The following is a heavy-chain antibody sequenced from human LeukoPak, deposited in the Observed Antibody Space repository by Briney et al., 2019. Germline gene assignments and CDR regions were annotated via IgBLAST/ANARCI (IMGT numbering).Heavy chain of an antibody. CDR3: ARDCDSSGYYPSNWFDP. CDR1: GYTFTGYY. Sequence: ASVKVSCKASGYTFTGYYMHWVRQAPGQGLEWMGWINPNSGGTNYAQKFQGRVTMTRDTSISTAYMELSRLRSDDTAVYCCARDCDSSGYYPSNWFDPWGQGTLVTVSS. CDR2: INPNSGGT. V-gene: IGHV1-2*02. J-gene: IGHJ5*02. D-gene: IGHD3-22*01.